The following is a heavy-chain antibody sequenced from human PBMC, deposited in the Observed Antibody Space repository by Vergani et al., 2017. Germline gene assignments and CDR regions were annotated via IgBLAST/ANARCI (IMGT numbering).Heavy chain of an antibody. V-gene: IGHV3-21*01. D-gene: IGHD2-2*01. Sequence: EVQLVESGGGLVKPGGSLRLSCAASGFTFSSYSMNWVRQAPGKGLEWVSSISSSSSYIYYADSVKGRFTISRDNAKNSLYLQMNSLRAEDTAVYYCARDRRYCSSTSCYGNYYYYYMDVWGKG. CDR3: ARDRRYCSSTSCYGNYYYYYMDV. J-gene: IGHJ6*03. CDR2: ISSSSSYI. CDR1: GFTFSSYS.